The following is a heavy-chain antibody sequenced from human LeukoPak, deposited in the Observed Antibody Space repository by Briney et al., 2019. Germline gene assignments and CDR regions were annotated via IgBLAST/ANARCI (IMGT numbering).Heavy chain of an antibody. CDR2: IIPIFGTA. V-gene: IGHV1-69*13. CDR1: GGTFISYA. Sequence: SVKVSCKASGGTFISYAISWVRQAPGQGLEWMGGIIPIFGTANYAQKFQGRVTITADESTSTAYMELSSLRSEDTAVYYCARELRSPDAFDIWGQGTMVTVSS. D-gene: IGHD3-3*01. J-gene: IGHJ3*02. CDR3: ARELRSPDAFDI.